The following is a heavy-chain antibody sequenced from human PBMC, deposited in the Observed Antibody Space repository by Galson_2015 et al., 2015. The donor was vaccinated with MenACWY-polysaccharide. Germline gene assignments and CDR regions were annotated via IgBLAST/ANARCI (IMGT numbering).Heavy chain of an antibody. J-gene: IGHJ4*02. D-gene: IGHD3-3*01. CDR2: ISNRGIT. CDR3: VKDRGAIFGDS. CDR1: GFTFSTYA. Sequence: SLRLSCAASGFTFSTYAMSWVRQAPGTGLEWVSTISNRGITYYEDSVKGGVTISRDNSKNTLHLQMSSLGAEDTALYYCVKDRGAIFGDSWGQGALVAVSS. V-gene: IGHV3-23*01.